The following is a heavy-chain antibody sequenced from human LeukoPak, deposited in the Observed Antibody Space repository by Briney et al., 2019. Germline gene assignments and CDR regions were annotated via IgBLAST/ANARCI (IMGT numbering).Heavy chain of an antibody. V-gene: IGHV3-15*07. CDR2: IKTKTDGGTT. Sequence: GGSLRLSCAASGFTFSNAWMNWVRQAPGKGLEWVGRIKTKTDGGTTDYAAPVKGRFTISRDDSKNTLYLQMSSLKTEDTAVYYCTTRDGYGYGSDYWGQGTLVTVSS. D-gene: IGHD5-12*01. CDR3: TTRDGYGYGSDY. CDR1: GFTFSNAW. J-gene: IGHJ4*02.